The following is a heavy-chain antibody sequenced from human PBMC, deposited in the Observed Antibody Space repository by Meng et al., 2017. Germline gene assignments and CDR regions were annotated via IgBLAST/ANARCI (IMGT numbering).Heavy chain of an antibody. CDR1: GGTFSSYA. CDR2: IIPIFGTA. D-gene: IGHD3-3*01. J-gene: IGHJ4*02. Sequence: SVKVSCKASGGTFSSYAISWVRQAPGQGLEWMGGIIPIFGTANYAQKFQGRVTITADESTSTAYMELSSLRSEDTAVYYCASNLRPITIFGVAFDYWARGTLAT. V-gene: IGHV1-69*13. CDR3: ASNLRPITIFGVAFDY.